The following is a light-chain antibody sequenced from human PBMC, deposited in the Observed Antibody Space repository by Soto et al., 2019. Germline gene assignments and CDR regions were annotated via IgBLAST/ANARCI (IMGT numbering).Light chain of an antibody. CDR3: QAWDSSTEV. J-gene: IGLJ1*01. CDR2: EDN. V-gene: IGLV3-1*01. CDR1: KWGRKY. Sequence: SYELTQPPSVSVSPGQTASIACSGDKWGRKYAYWYQQQPGQSPVVVIYEDNKRPSGIPERFSGSNSGNTATLTISGTQAMDEADYYCQAWDSSTEVFGPGTKLTVL.